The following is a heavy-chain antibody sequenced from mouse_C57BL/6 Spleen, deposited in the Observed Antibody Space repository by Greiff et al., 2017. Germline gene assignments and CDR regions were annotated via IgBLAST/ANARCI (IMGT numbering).Heavy chain of an antibody. J-gene: IGHJ4*01. D-gene: IGHD3-2*02. CDR3: ARERDSGYIYDMDY. V-gene: IGHV1-80*01. CDR2: IYPGDGDT. Sequence: VQLQQSGAELVKPGASVKISCKASGYAFSSYWMNWVKQRPGKGLEWIGQIYPGDGDTNYNGRFKGKATLTADNSTSTAYMQLSSLTSEDSAVYFCARERDSGYIYDMDYWGQGTSVTVSS. CDR1: GYAFSSYW.